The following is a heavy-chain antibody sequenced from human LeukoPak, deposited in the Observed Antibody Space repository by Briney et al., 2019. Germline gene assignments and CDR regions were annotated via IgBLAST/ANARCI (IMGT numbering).Heavy chain of an antibody. V-gene: IGHV4-31*03. D-gene: IGHD3-10*01. Sequence: PSETLSLTCTVSGGSISSGGYYWSWIRQHPGKGLEWIGYIYYSGSTYYNPSLKSRVTISVDTSKNQFSLKLSSVTAADTAVYYCARGYGRLLWFGDPLSRYYFDYWGQGTLVTVSS. CDR2: IYYSGST. CDR3: ARGYGRLLWFGDPLSRYYFDY. J-gene: IGHJ4*02. CDR1: GGSISSGGYY.